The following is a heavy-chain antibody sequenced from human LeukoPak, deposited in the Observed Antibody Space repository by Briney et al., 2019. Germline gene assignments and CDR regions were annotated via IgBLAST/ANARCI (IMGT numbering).Heavy chain of an antibody. CDR1: GFTFSSYW. CDR3: AKDRSLLAGESAVHLEFFDY. Sequence: GGSLRLSCAASGFTFSSYWMHWVRQAPGKGLVWVSRINTDGSSTSYADSVKGRFTISRDNVKDSLYLQMNSLRAEDTAVYYCAKDRSLLAGESAVHLEFFDYWGQGTLVTVSS. V-gene: IGHV3-74*01. CDR2: INTDGSST. D-gene: IGHD1-1*01. J-gene: IGHJ4*02.